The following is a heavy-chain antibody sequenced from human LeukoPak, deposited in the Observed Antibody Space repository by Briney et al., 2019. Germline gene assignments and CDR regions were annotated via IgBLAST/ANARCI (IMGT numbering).Heavy chain of an antibody. CDR3: AKDGTGYSSGWYEY. CDR1: GFTFSSYA. J-gene: IGHJ4*02. Sequence: GGSLRLSCAASGFTFSSYAMSWVRQAPGKGLEWVSAISGSGGSTYYADSVKGRFTISRDNSENTLYLQMNSLRAEDTAVYYCAKDGTGYSSGWYEYGGQGTLVTVSS. CDR2: ISGSGGST. D-gene: IGHD6-19*01. V-gene: IGHV3-23*01.